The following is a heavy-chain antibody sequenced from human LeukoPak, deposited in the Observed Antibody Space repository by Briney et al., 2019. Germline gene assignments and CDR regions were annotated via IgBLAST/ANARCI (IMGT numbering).Heavy chain of an antibody. CDR2: IYHSGST. V-gene: IGHV4-38-2*02. D-gene: IGHD1-26*01. J-gene: IGHJ4*02. CDR3: ARDPFSGSYEYYFDY. Sequence: PSETLSLTCTVSGYSISSGYYWGWIRQPPGKGLEWIGSIYHSGSTYYNPSLKSRVTISVDTSKNQFSLKLSSVTAADTAVYYCARDPFSGSYEYYFDYWGQGTLVTVSS. CDR1: GYSISSGYY.